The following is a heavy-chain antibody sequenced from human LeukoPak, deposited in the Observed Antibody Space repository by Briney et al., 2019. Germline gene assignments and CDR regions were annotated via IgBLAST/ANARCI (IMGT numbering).Heavy chain of an antibody. CDR3: GRGGSIFGKEGGAFDI. CDR1: GGSISSGDYY. Sequence: SETLSLTCTVSGGSISSGDYYWRWIRQPPGKGLEWNGYIYYSASTYYNPSLKSRVTISVDTSKHQFSLKLSSVTAADTAMYYCGRGGSIFGKEGGAFDIWGQGTMVTVSS. V-gene: IGHV4-30-4*08. J-gene: IGHJ3*02. CDR2: IYYSAST. D-gene: IGHD3-3*01.